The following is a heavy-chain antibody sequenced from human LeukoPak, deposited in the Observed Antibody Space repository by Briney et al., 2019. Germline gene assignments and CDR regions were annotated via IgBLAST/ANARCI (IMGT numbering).Heavy chain of an antibody. CDR1: AFTFSTYG. CDR3: AKDWATFGGVIDY. CDR2: ISGSGDST. D-gene: IGHD3-16*02. J-gene: IGHJ4*02. V-gene: IGHV3-23*01. Sequence: GGSLRLSCAASAFTFSTYGMSWVRQAPGKGLEWVSAISGSGDSTYYADSVKGRFTISRDNSKNTLYLQMNSLRAEDTAVYYCAKDWATFGGVIDYWGQGTLVTVSS.